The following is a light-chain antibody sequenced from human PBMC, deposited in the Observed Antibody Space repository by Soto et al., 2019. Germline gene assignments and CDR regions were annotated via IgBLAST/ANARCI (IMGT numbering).Light chain of an antibody. CDR3: QSYDSSTVV. Sequence: NFMLTQPHSVSESPGKTVTISCTRSSGSIASNYVQWYQQRPGSAPTTVIYEDNQRPSGVPDRFSGSIDSSSNSASLTISGLKTEVEADYYCQSYDSSTVVFGGGAMVTVL. CDR2: EDN. CDR1: SGSIASNY. J-gene: IGLJ2*01. V-gene: IGLV6-57*03.